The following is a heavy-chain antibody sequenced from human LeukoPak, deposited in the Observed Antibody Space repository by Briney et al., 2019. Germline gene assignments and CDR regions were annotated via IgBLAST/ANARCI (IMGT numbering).Heavy chain of an antibody. V-gene: IGHV4-34*01. CDR3: ARDSGGSGWQNWFDP. Sequence: TPSETLSLTCAVYGGSFSGYYWSRIRQPPGKGLEWIGEINHSGSTNYNPSLKSRVTISVDTSKNQFSLKLDSVTAADTAVYYCARDSGGSGWQNWFDPWGQGTLVIVSS. CDR1: GGSFSGYY. D-gene: IGHD6-19*01. CDR2: INHSGST. J-gene: IGHJ5*02.